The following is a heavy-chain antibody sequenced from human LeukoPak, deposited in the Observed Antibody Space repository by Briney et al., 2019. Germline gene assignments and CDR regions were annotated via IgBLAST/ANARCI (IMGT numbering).Heavy chain of an antibody. J-gene: IGHJ4*02. CDR1: GYSISSGYY. CDR3: ARMGSSGYYYQAFDY. D-gene: IGHD3-22*01. V-gene: IGHV4-38-2*01. CDR2: IYHSGST. Sequence: SETLSLTCAVSGYSISSGYYCCWIRQPPGKGLEWIGNIYHSGSTYYNPSLKSRVTISVDTSKNQFSLKLSSVTAADMAVYYCARMGSSGYYYQAFDYWGQGTLVTVSS.